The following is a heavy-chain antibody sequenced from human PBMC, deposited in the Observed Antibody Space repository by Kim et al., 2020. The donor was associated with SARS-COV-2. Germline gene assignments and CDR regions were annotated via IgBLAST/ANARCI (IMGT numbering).Heavy chain of an antibody. J-gene: IGHJ6*02. CDR3: ARAGSSGGLYGMDV. CDR2: IYYSGST. V-gene: IGHV4-31*03. CDR1: GGSISSGGYY. Sequence: SETLSLTCTVSGGSISSGGYYWSWIRQHPGKGLEWIGYIYYSGSTYYNPSLKSRVTISVDTSKNQFSLKLSSVTAADTAVYYCARAGSSGGLYGMDVWGQGTTVTVSS. D-gene: IGHD6-19*01.